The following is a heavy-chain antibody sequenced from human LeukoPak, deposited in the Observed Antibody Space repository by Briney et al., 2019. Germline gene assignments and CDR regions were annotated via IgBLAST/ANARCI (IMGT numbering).Heavy chain of an antibody. D-gene: IGHD3-22*01. CDR1: GYTFTSYY. CDR3: ARGPLYYYDSSGYSDFDY. J-gene: IGHJ4*02. CDR2: INPSGGST. V-gene: IGHV1-46*01. Sequence: ASVKVSCKASGYTFTSYYMHWVRQAPGQGLEWMGIINPSGGSTSYAQKFQGRVTMTRDMSTSTVYMELSSLRSEDTAVYYCARGPLYYYDSSGYSDFDYWGQGTLATVSS.